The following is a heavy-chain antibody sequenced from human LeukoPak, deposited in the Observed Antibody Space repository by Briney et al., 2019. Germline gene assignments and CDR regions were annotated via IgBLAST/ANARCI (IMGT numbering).Heavy chain of an antibody. CDR2: ISYDGSNK. D-gene: IGHD3-10*01. CDR1: GFTFSSYG. J-gene: IGHJ4*02. Sequence: GRSLRLSCAASGFTFSSYGMHWVRQAPGKGLEWVAVISYDGSNKYYADSVKGRFTISRDNSKNTLYLQMNSLRAEDTAVYYCARAKQTITMVRGVIGLGYWGQGTLVTVSS. CDR3: ARAKQTITMVRGVIGLGY. V-gene: IGHV3-30*03.